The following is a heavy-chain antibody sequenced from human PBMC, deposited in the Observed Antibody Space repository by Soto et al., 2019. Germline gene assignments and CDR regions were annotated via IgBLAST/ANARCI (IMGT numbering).Heavy chain of an antibody. CDR3: ASTPCISTSCYGGYYYYYGMDV. Sequence: ASVKVSCKASGYTFTSYGISWVRQAPGQGPEWMGWISAYNGNTNYAQKLQGRVTMTTDTSTSTAYMELRSLRSDDTAVYYCASTPCISTSCYGGYYYYYGMDVWGQGTTVTVSS. CDR2: ISAYNGNT. CDR1: GYTFTSYG. V-gene: IGHV1-18*01. J-gene: IGHJ6*02. D-gene: IGHD2-2*01.